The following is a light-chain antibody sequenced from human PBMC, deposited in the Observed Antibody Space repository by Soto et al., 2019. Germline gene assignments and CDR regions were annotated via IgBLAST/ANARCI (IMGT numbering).Light chain of an antibody. CDR1: SSNIGAGYE. CDR2: GNT. J-gene: IGLJ3*02. CDR3: QSCDSSLSGVV. V-gene: IGLV1-40*01. Sequence: QSVLTQPPSVPGAPGQRVTISCTGSSSNIGAGYEVHWYQQLPGTAPKLLIYGNTYRPSGVPDRFSASPSGTSVSLVITGLQAEDESYYHCQSCDSSLSGVVFGGGTKLTVL.